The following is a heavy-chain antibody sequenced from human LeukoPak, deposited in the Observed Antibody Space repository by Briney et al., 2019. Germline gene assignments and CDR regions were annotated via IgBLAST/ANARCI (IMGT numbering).Heavy chain of an antibody. D-gene: IGHD3-10*01. V-gene: IGHV3-9*01. CDR1: GFTFDDYA. CDR3: AKDGGSGSYYHRYFDY. Sequence: GRSLRLSCAASGFTFDDYAMHWVRQAPGKGLEWVSGISWNSGSIGYADSVKGRFTISRDNAKNSLYLQMNSLRAEDTALYYCAKDGGSGSYYHRYFDYWGQGTLVTVSS. J-gene: IGHJ4*02. CDR2: ISWNSGSI.